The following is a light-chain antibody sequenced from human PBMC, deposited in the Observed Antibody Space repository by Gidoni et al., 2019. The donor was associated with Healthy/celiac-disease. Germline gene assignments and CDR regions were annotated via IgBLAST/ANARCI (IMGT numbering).Light chain of an antibody. CDR3: QQYNNWRT. J-gene: IGKJ2*01. V-gene: IGKV3-15*01. Sequence: EIVMTPSPATLSVSPGERATLSCRASQSVSSNLAWYQQKPGQAPRLLIYGASTRATGIPARLSGSGSGTEFTLTISSLQSEDFAVYYCQQYNNWRTFGQGTKLEIK. CDR1: QSVSSN. CDR2: GAS.